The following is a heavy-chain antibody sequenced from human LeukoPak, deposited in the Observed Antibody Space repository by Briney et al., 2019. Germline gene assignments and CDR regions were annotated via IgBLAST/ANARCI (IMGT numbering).Heavy chain of an antibody. J-gene: IGHJ4*02. D-gene: IGHD6-13*01. Sequence: SETLSLTCTVSGGSISSYYWSWIRQPPGKGLEWIGYIYYSGSTNYNPSLKSRVTISVDTSKNQFSLKLSSVTAADTAVYYCARGNSSSWRHFDYWGQGTLVTVSS. V-gene: IGHV4-59*12. CDR1: GGSISSYY. CDR2: IYYSGST. CDR3: ARGNSSSWRHFDY.